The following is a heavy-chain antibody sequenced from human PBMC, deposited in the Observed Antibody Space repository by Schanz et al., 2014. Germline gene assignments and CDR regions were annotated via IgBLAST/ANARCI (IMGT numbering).Heavy chain of an antibody. V-gene: IGHV3-33*01. D-gene: IGHD3-10*01. CDR2: IWYNGSNK. J-gene: IGHJ3*02. CDR3: ARGIITMVRGGDVGAFDI. Sequence: VQLVESGGGLVQPGGSLRLSCAASGFTFSKYGVHWVRQAPGKGLEWVAVIWYNGSNKYYADSVRGRFTISRDNSKNTLYLQMNNLRAEDTAVYYCARGIITMVRGGDVGAFDIWGQGTMVTVSS. CDR1: GFTFSKYG.